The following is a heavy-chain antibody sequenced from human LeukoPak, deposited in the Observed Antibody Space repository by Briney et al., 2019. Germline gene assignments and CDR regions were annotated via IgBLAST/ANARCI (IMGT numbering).Heavy chain of an antibody. Sequence: GGSLRLSCAASGFTFSSYWMNWVRRAPGKGLVWVSPINSDGSSTSYADPVKGRFTISRDNAKNTLYLQMDSLRAEDTAMYYCARGTGSYYSLGYWGQGTLVTVSS. D-gene: IGHD1-26*01. CDR3: ARGTGSYYSLGY. V-gene: IGHV3-74*01. J-gene: IGHJ4*02. CDR2: INSDGSST. CDR1: GFTFSSYW.